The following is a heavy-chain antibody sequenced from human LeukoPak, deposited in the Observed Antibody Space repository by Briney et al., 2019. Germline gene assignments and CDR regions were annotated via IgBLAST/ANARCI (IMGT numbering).Heavy chain of an antibody. CDR1: GGSISSHY. V-gene: IGHV4-59*11. CDR2: IYYSGST. CDR3: ARGSSWYFSWFDP. D-gene: IGHD6-13*01. Sequence: ASETLSLTCTVSGGSISSHYWSWIRQPPGKGLEWIGYIYYSGSTNYNPSLKSRVTISVDTSKNQFSLKLSSVTAADTAVYYCARGSSWYFSWFDPWGQGTLVTVSS. J-gene: IGHJ5*02.